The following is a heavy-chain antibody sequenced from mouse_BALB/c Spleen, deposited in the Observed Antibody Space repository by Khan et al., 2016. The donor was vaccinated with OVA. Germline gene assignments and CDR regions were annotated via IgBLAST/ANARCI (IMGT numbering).Heavy chain of an antibody. J-gene: IGHJ4*01. CDR2: IWAGGSK. CDR1: GFSLTDYA. Sequence: QVQLKESGPGLVAPSQSLSITCTVPGFSLTDYAVSWIRQPPGKGLEWLGVIWAGGSKYYNLALKSRLSLSKDNSKSQVFLKMNSLQTDDAAMYYCAKDPPYYALDYWGQGTSVTVSS. CDR3: AKDPPYYALDY. V-gene: IGHV2-6-5*01.